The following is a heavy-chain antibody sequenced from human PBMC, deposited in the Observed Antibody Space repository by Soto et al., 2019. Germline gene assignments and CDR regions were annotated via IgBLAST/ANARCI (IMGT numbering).Heavy chain of an antibody. CDR3: ARVAERYGSGSYYPFDY. CDR2: VSYSGST. J-gene: IGHJ4*02. V-gene: IGHV4-30-4*01. CDR1: GGSVSSGDYY. Sequence: SETLSLTCTVSGGSVSSGDYYWNWIRQPPGKGLERIGYVSYSGSTYYNPSLKSRVTISVETSKNQFSLKLSSVTAADTVVYYCARVAERYGSGSYYPFDYWGQGTLVTVSS. D-gene: IGHD3-10*01.